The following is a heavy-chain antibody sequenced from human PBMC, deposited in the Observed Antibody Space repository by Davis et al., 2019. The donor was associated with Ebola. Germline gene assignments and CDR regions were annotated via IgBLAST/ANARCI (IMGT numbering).Heavy chain of an antibody. J-gene: IGHJ5*02. CDR3: ARGLYCSGGSCYSGNWFDP. Sequence: PGGSLRLSCAASGFTFSSYSMNWVRQAPGKGLEWVSSISSSSSYIYYADSVKGRFTISRDNAKNSLYLQMNSLRAEDTAVYCCARGLYCSGGSCYSGNWFDPWGQGTLVTVSS. D-gene: IGHD2-15*01. CDR1: GFTFSSYS. CDR2: ISSSSSYI. V-gene: IGHV3-21*01.